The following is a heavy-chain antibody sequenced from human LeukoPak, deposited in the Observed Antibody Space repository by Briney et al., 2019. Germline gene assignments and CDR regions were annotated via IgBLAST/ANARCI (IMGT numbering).Heavy chain of an antibody. D-gene: IGHD2-8*01. Sequence: RASVKVSCKASGYTFTSYTINCVRQAPGQGLEWMGWINTNTGNPTYAQGFTGRFVFSLDTSVSTAYLQISSLKPEDTAVYYCARRRMDTNIGNCFDPWGQGTLVTVSS. J-gene: IGHJ5*02. CDR2: INTNTGNP. CDR1: GYTFTSYT. CDR3: ARRRMDTNIGNCFDP. V-gene: IGHV7-4-1*02.